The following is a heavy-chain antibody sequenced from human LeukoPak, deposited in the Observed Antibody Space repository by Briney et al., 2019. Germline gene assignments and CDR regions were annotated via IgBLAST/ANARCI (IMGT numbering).Heavy chain of an antibody. V-gene: IGHV3-7*01. D-gene: IGHD6-13*01. J-gene: IGHJ4*02. CDR3: ARDRGVSGFDY. Sequence: GGSLRLSCAASGFTFSTYWMSWVRQAPGKGLEWVANIKLDGSEKYYVDSVKGRFTISRDNAKNSLYLQMNSLRAEDTAMYYCARDRGVSGFDYWGQGTLVTVSS. CDR1: GFTFSTYW. CDR2: IKLDGSEK.